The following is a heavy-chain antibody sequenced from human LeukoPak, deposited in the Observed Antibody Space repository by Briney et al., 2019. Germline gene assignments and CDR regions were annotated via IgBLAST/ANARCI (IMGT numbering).Heavy chain of an antibody. D-gene: IGHD3-16*01. CDR3: VHDIPGGEGFQH. CDR1: GFSLSTSGVG. V-gene: IGHV2-5*02. J-gene: IGHJ1*01. Sequence: SGPTLVKPTQTLTLTCTFSGFSLSTSGVGVSWIRQPPGKALEWLALIYWDDDKRYSPSLKSRLTITKDTSKNQVVLTMANIDPVDTATYYCVHDIPGGEGFQHWGQGTLVTVSS. CDR2: IYWDDDK.